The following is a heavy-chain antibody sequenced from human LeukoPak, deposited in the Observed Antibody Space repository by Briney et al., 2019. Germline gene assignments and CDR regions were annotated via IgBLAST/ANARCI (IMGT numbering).Heavy chain of an antibody. D-gene: IGHD2-8*01. J-gene: IGHJ4*02. CDR2: ISSSSSYI. CDR3: ASQARYCTNGVCYSQRYYFDY. CDR1: GFTFSNYH. V-gene: IGHV3-21*01. Sequence: GGSLRLSCAASGFTFSNYHMSCGRQAPGKGLEWVSSISSSSSYIYYADSVKGRFTISRDNAKNSLYLQMNSLRAEDTAVYYCASQARYCTNGVCYSQRYYFDYWGQGTQVTVSS.